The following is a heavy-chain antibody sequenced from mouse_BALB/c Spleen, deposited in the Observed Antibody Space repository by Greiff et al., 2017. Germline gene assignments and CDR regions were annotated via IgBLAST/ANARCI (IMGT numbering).Heavy chain of an antibody. CDR2: IYPGDGDT. J-gene: IGHJ2*01. CDR1: GYAFSSSW. V-gene: IGHV1-82*01. CDR3: ARSVPYFDY. Sequence: QVQLQQSGPELVKPGASVKISCKASGYAFSSSWMNWVKQRPGQGLEWIGRIYPGDGDTNYNGKFKGKATLTADKSSSTAYMQLSSLTSVDSAVYFCARSVPYFDYWGQGTTLTVSS.